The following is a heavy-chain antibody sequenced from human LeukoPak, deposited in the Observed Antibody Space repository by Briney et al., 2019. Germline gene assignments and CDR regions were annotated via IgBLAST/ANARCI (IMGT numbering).Heavy chain of an antibody. CDR1: GYTFTSYY. CDR3: ARTGSPGYCSSTSCYPY. V-gene: IGHV1-46*01. D-gene: IGHD2-2*01. J-gene: IGHJ4*02. CDR2: INPSGGST. Sequence: ASVKVSCKASGYTFTSYYMHWVRQAPGQGLEWMGIINPSGGSTSYAQKFQGRVTMTRDTSTSTVYMELRSLRSDDTAVYYCARTGSPGYCSSTSCYPYWGQGTLVTVSS.